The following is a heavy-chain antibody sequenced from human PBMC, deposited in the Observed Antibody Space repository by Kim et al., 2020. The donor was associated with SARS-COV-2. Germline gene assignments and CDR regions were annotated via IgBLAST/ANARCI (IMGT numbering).Heavy chain of an antibody. V-gene: IGHV3-23*01. D-gene: IGHD2-21*01. CDR3: AKDVAGSICGGDCYHDGASDD. CDR2: VNPDGSAT. J-gene: IGHJ4*02. Sequence: GGSLRLSCAASGFTFRSYAMAWVRQAPGKGLEWVSTVNPDGSATHYADSVKGRFTISRDMSKNTVSLQMDSLRAEDTAVYYCAKDVAGSICGGDCYHDGASDDWGRGTLVIVSS. CDR1: GFTFRSYA.